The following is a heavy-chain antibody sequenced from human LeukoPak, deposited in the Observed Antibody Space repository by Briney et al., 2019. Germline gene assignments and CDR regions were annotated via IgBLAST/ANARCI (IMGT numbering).Heavy chain of an antibody. D-gene: IGHD3-10*01. CDR1: GFTFSSYS. V-gene: IGHV3-53*05. CDR3: ARGGSAWFGGIDY. J-gene: IGHJ4*02. Sequence: PGGSLRLSCAASGFTFSSYSMSWIRQAPGKGLEWVSVIYSGGGTYYADSVKGRFTISRDNSKNTLYLQMTSLRADDTAVYYCARGGSAWFGGIDYWGQGTLVTVSS. CDR2: IYSGGGT.